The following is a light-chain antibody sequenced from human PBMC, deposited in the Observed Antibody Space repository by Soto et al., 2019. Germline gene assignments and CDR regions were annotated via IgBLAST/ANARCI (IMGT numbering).Light chain of an antibody. CDR3: AAWDDSLNGVV. CDR1: SSNIGDNT. Sequence: SVLTQPPSASGTPGQRVTISCSGSSSNIGDNTVNWYQQLPGTAPKLLIHSNNERPSGVPDRFSGSKSGTSASLAISGLQSEDEADYDCAAWDDSLNGVVFGGGTKLTVL. J-gene: IGLJ2*01. V-gene: IGLV1-44*01. CDR2: SNN.